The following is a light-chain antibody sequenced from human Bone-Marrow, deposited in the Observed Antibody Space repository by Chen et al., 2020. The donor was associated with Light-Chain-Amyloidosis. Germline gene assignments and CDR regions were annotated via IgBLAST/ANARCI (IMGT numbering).Light chain of an antibody. CDR1: HHIENY. CDR3: QRSYSLPLT. J-gene: IGKJ4*02. V-gene: IGKV1-39*01. Sequence: DIRMTQSPSSLSASVGDNITISCRTSHHIENYLNWYQQKPGTAHKLLIFLASRWQSGVPSRFSGRGSGTSFTLTIDNLQPEECATYYCQRSYSLPLTFGGGTKV. CDR2: LAS.